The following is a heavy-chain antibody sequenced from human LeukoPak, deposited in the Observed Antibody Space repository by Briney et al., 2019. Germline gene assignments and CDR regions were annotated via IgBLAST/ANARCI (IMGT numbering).Heavy chain of an antibody. CDR3: ARSKSYGDPYAFDI. CDR1: GGSISSYY. V-gene: IGHV4-59*08. CDR2: IYYSGSS. J-gene: IGHJ3*02. Sequence: PSETLSLTCTVSGGSISSYYWSWIRQPPGKGLEWIGYIYYSGSSNYNPSLKSRVTISVDTSKNQFSLKLSSVTAADTAVDYCARSKSYGDPYAFDIWGQGTMVTVSS. D-gene: IGHD4-17*01.